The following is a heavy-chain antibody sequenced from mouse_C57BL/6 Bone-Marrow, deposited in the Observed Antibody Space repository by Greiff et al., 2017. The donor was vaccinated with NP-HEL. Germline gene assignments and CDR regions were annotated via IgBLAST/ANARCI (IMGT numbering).Heavy chain of an antibody. V-gene: IGHV1-63*01. CDR2: IYPGGGYT. CDR3: ALYDEFAY. Sequence: QVQLKESGAELVRPGTSVKMSCKASGYTFTNYWIGWAKQRPGHGLEWIGDIYPGGGYTNYNEKFKGKATLTVDKSSSTAYMELNSLTSEDSAVYYCALYDEFAYWGQGTLVTVSA. D-gene: IGHD2-12*01. J-gene: IGHJ3*01. CDR1: GYTFTNYW.